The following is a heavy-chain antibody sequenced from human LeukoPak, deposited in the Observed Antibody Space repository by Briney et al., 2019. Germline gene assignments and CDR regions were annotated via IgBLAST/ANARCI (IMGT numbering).Heavy chain of an antibody. V-gene: IGHV4-61*02. CDR3: ARDPYYDILDAFDI. CDR2: IYTSGST. J-gene: IGHJ3*02. Sequence: PSQTLSLTCTVSGGSISSGSYYWRWIRQPAGKGLEWIVRIYTSGSTNYNPSLKSRVTISVDTSKNQFSLKLSSVTAADTAVYYCARDPYYDILDAFDIWGQGTMVTVSS. D-gene: IGHD3-22*01. CDR1: GGSISSGSYY.